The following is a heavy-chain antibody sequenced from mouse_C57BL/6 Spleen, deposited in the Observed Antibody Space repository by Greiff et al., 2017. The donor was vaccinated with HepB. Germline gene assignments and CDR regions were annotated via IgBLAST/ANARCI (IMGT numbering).Heavy chain of an antibody. V-gene: IGHV5-12*01. CDR3: ARSYYYGSTLYAMDY. D-gene: IGHD1-1*01. CDR1: GFTFSDYY. J-gene: IGHJ4*01. CDR2: ISNGGGST. Sequence: EVQGVESGGGLVQPGGSLKLSCAASGFTFSDYYMYWVRQTPEKRLEWVAYISNGGGSTYYPDTVKGRFTISRDNAKNTLYLQMSRLKSEDTAMYYCARSYYYGSTLYAMDYWGQGTSVTVSS.